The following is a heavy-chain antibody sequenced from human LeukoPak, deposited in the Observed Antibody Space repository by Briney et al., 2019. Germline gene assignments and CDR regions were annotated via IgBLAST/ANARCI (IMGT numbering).Heavy chain of an antibody. D-gene: IGHD2-15*01. Sequence: GGSLRLSCAASGFTFSSYWMSWVRQAPGKGLEWVANIKQDGSEKYYVDSVKGRFTISRDNAKNSLHLQMNSLRAEDTAVYYCARDGSARGYCSGGSCYSGLNYYGMDVWGQGTTVTVSS. J-gene: IGHJ6*02. CDR2: IKQDGSEK. V-gene: IGHV3-7*01. CDR3: ARDGSARGYCSGGSCYSGLNYYGMDV. CDR1: GFTFSSYW.